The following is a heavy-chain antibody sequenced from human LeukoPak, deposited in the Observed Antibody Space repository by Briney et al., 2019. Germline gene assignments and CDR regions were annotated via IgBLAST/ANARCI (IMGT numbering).Heavy chain of an antibody. Sequence: PGGSLRLSCAASGFTFSSYAMSWVRQAPGKGLEWVSAISGSGGSTYYADSVKGRFTISRDNSKNTLYLRMNSLRAEDTAVYYCAKVPHGSGSYYYFDYWGQGTLVTVSS. D-gene: IGHD3-10*01. CDR2: ISGSGGST. J-gene: IGHJ4*02. CDR1: GFTFSSYA. CDR3: AKVPHGSGSYYYFDY. V-gene: IGHV3-23*01.